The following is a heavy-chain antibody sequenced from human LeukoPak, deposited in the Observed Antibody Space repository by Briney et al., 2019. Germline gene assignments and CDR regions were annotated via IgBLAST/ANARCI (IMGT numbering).Heavy chain of an antibody. J-gene: IGHJ4*02. D-gene: IGHD3-16*02. CDR3: ARSPITFGGAIVSPFDH. Sequence: PSETLSLTCTVSGGSISSYYWSWIRQPPGKGLEWIGYIYYSGSTNYNPSLKSRVTISVDTSKNQFSLKLSSVTAADTAVYYCARSPITFGGAIVSPFDHWGQGTLVTVSS. CDR1: GGSISSYY. V-gene: IGHV4-59*01. CDR2: IYYSGST.